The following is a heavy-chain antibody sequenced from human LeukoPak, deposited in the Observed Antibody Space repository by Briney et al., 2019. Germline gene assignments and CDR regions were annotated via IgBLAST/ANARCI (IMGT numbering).Heavy chain of an antibody. CDR2: INPSGGST. J-gene: IGHJ6*02. CDR1: GYTFNNHY. Sequence: ASVKVSCKASGYTFNNHYMYWVRQAPGQGLEWMGVINPSGGSTSYAQKFQGRVTMTRDTSTRTVYMEVNSLRSEDTAVYYCARVRFGYCSSTSCYTGYYYGMDVWGQGTTVTVSS. CDR3: ARVRFGYCSSTSCYTGYYYGMDV. D-gene: IGHD2-2*02. V-gene: IGHV1-46*02.